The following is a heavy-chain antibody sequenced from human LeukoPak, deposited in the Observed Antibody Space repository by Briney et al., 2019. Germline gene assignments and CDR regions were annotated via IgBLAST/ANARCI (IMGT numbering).Heavy chain of an antibody. Sequence: GGSLRLSCAASGFTFSTYAMSLVRQAPGKGLEWVSAISGSGGSTYYADSVKGRFTISRDNSKNTLYLQMNSLRAEDTAVYYCAKDRSSGYYENAFDIWGQGTMVTVSS. CDR2: ISGSGGST. CDR1: GFTFSTYA. CDR3: AKDRSSGYYENAFDI. V-gene: IGHV3-23*01. D-gene: IGHD3-22*01. J-gene: IGHJ3*02.